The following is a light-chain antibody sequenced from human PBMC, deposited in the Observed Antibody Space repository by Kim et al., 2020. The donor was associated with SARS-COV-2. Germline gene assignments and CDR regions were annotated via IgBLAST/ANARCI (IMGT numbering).Light chain of an antibody. CDR2: GAS. CDR1: QSVSSN. CDR3: QHYINWPPVA. Sequence: DIVMTQSPATVSVSPGERATLSCRASQSVSSNLAWYQQKRGQAPRLLIYGASTRATGIPARFSGSGSGTEFTLTISSLQSEDFAVYHCQHYINWPPVAFGQGTKVDIK. V-gene: IGKV3-15*01. J-gene: IGKJ1*01.